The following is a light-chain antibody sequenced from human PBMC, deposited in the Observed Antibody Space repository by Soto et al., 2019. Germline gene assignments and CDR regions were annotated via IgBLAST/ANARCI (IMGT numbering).Light chain of an antibody. Sequence: DIQMTQSPSSLSASVGDRVTITCRASQSISTYLHWYQQKPGKAPNLLIYAASTLQSGVPSRFSSSGSGAVFTLTIISLQPEDFATYFCQHGYSTPVTFGGGTKVDVK. CDR2: AAS. CDR1: QSISTY. V-gene: IGKV1-39*01. J-gene: IGKJ4*01. CDR3: QHGYSTPVT.